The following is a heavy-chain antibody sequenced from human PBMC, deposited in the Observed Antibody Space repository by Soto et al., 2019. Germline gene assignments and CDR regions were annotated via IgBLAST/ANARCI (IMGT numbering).Heavy chain of an antibody. V-gene: IGHV1-69*06. CDR3: ASGAYDFWSGYLVPQFDY. D-gene: IGHD3-3*01. CDR2: IIPIFGTA. CDR1: GGTFSSYA. Sequence: SVKVSCKASGGTFSSYAISWVRQAPGQGLEWMGGIIPIFGTANYAQKFQGRVTITADKSTSTAYMELSSLRSEDTAVYYCASGAYDFWSGYLVPQFDYWGQGTLVTVSS. J-gene: IGHJ4*02.